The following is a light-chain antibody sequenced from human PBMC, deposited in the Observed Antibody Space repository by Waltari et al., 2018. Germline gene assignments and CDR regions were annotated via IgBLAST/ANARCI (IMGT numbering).Light chain of an antibody. CDR2: YDS. Sequence: SYVLTQTPSVSLAPGQTAIITCGGDNISSKSVHWYQRQTGQAPVLVMFYDSDRPPGIPDRFSGSNSGNTATLTISRVEDDDEADYFCQVWDDSNNSGVFGGGTKLTVL. CDR1: NISSKS. J-gene: IGLJ2*01. CDR3: QVWDDSNNSGV. V-gene: IGLV3-21*04.